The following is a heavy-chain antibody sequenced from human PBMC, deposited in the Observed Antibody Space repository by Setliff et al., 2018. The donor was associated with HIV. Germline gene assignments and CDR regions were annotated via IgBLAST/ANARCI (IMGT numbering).Heavy chain of an antibody. J-gene: IGHJ4*02. CDR3: ARGVRGVIIDWYYFDY. D-gene: IGHD3-10*01. V-gene: IGHV1-2*02. CDR2: INSNSGGT. Sequence: ASVKVSCKASGYTFPSFYVHWMRQAPGQGLEWMGWINSNSGGTNYAQRFQGRVTVTRDTSISTAYMELSRLRSDDTAVYYCARGVRGVIIDWYYFDYWGQGTLVTVSS. CDR1: GYTFPSFY.